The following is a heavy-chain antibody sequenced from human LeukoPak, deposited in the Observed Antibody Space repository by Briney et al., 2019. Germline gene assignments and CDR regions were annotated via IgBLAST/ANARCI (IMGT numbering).Heavy chain of an antibody. D-gene: IGHD6-13*01. CDR2: IYPGDSDT. V-gene: IGHV5-51*01. J-gene: IGHJ3*02. CDR1: GYSFTSYW. Sequence: GESLKISCKGSGYSFTSYWIGWVRQMPGKGLEWVGIIYPGDSDTRYSPSFQGQVTISADKSICTAYLQWSSLKASDTAMYYCARLLAAAGTDAFDIWGQGTMVTVSS. CDR3: ARLLAAAGTDAFDI.